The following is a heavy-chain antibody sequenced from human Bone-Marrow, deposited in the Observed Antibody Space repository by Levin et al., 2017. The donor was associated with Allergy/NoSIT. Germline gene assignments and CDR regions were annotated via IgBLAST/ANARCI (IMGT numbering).Heavy chain of an antibody. CDR3: ARDPPDALDF. CDR1: GFTFSAYY. Sequence: KAGGSLRLSCAASGFTFSAYYMSWVRQAPGKGLEWVSYSSSSGSYTKYADSVKGRFTISRDNAKNSLYLQMNSLTAEDTAVYYCARDPPDALDFWGPGTMVTVAS. J-gene: IGHJ3*01. CDR2: SSSSGSYT. V-gene: IGHV3-11*05.